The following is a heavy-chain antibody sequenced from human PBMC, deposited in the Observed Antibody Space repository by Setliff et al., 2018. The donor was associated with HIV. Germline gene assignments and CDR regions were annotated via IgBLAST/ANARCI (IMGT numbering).Heavy chain of an antibody. J-gene: IGHJ5*01. CDR2: MCHGGNNN. D-gene: IGHD3-16*01. CDR3: ARGGAVSADFDS. CDR1: GYSISSDYC. Sequence: PSETLSLTCGVSGYSISSDYCWGWIRQPPGKGLEWIGNMCHGGNNNYYNPSLKSRVTISVDTSKNQFSLSLNSVTAADTAVYFCARGGAVSADFDSWGQGTLVTVSS. V-gene: IGHV4-38-2*01.